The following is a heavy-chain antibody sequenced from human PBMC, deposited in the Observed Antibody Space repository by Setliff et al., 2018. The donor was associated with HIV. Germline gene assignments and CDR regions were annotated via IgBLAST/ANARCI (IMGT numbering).Heavy chain of an antibody. D-gene: IGHD2-15*01. CDR3: TPLDY. V-gene: IGHV3-23*01. CDR1: GFPFSTYA. J-gene: IGHJ4*02. Sequence: RWGSLRLSCAASGFPFSTYAMNWVRQAPGKGLEWVSAISDSGDNTYYADSVKGRFTISRDNSKNTLYLQINSLRTEDTALYYCTPLDYWGQGTLVTVSS. CDR2: ISDSGDNT.